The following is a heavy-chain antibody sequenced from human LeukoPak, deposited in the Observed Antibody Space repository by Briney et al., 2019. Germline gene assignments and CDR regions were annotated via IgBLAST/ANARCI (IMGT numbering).Heavy chain of an antibody. D-gene: IGHD3-22*01. J-gene: IGHJ4*02. V-gene: IGHV1-8*01. CDR1: GYTFTSYD. CDR2: MNPNSGNT. Sequence: ASVKVSCKASGYTFTSYDINWVRQATGQGLEWMGWMNPNSGNTGYAQKFQGRVTMTRNTSISTAYMELSSLRSEDTAVYYCARTSLDSTCFDYWGQGTLVTVSS. CDR3: ARTSLDSTCFDY.